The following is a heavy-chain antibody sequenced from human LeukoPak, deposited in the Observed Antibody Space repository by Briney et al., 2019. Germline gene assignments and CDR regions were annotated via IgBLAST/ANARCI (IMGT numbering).Heavy chain of an antibody. J-gene: IGHJ4*02. CDR1: GFTFSDYY. CDR3: RDPFDY. Sequence: GGSLRLSCAASGFTFSDYYMSWIRQAPGKGLEWVAFIQYDGDNKYYADSVKGRFTISRDNSKNTLFLQMNSLRPEDTAVYYCRDPFDYWGRGTLVTVSS. V-gene: IGHV3-30*02. CDR2: IQYDGDNK.